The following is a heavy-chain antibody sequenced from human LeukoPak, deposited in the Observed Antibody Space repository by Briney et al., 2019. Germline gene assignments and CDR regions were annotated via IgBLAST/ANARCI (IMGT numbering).Heavy chain of an antibody. CDR1: GFTFSSYA. CDR3: ARTLWDDNYRDTEAFQH. Sequence: GGSLRLSCAASGFTFSSYAMHWVRQAPGKGLEWVAVISYDGSNKYYADSVKGRFTISRDNSKNTLYLQMNSLRAEDTAVYYCARTLWDDNYRDTEAFQHWGQGTLVTVSS. CDR2: ISYDGSNK. J-gene: IGHJ1*01. V-gene: IGHV3-30-3*01. D-gene: IGHD3-16*02.